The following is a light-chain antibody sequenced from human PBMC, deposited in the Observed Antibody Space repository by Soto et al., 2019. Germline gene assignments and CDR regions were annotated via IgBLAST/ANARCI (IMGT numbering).Light chain of an antibody. CDR1: QSVNTKY. Sequence: EIVLTQSPGTLSLSPGERATLSCRASQSVNTKYLAWYQQKPGQAPRLLISGVSSRATGIPDRFAGSGSGPDFTLTISRLEPEDFAVYYCHQYGVSPKTFGQGTKVDIK. V-gene: IGKV3-20*01. CDR2: GVS. CDR3: HQYGVSPKT. J-gene: IGKJ1*01.